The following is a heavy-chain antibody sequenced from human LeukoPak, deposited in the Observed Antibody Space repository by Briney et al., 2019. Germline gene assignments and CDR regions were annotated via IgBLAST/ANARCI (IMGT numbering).Heavy chain of an antibody. V-gene: IGHV4-59*01. CDR2: ICDSGSI. J-gene: IGHJ3*02. Sequence: SETLSLTCTVSGGSISSYYWSWIRQPPGKGLEWIGYICDSGSINYNPSLKSRVTISVDTSKNQFSLKLSSVTAADTAVYYCARDNWNDRAFEDAFDIWGQGTMVTVSS. CDR3: ARDNWNDRAFEDAFDI. CDR1: GGSISSYY. D-gene: IGHD1-20*01.